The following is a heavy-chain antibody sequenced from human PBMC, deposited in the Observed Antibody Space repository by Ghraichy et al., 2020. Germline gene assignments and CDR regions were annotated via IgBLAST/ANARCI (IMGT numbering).Heavy chain of an antibody. CDR1: GGSVSSGSYY. J-gene: IGHJ2*01. D-gene: IGHD1-7*01. CDR2: IYYSGST. V-gene: IGHV4-61*01. Sequence: SETLSLTCTVSGGSVSSGSYYWSWIRQPPGKGLEWIGYIYYSGSTNYNPSLKSRVTISVDTSKNQFSLKLSSVTAADTAVYYCARDRPWLPSITGTLHRGYPNWYFDLWGRGTLVTVSS. CDR3: ARDRPWLPSITGTLHRGYPNWYFDL.